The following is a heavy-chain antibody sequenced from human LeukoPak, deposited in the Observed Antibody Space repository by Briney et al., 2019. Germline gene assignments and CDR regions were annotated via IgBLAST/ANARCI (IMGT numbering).Heavy chain of an antibody. V-gene: IGHV4-61*02. CDR2: IYTSGST. J-gene: IGHJ4*02. CDR3: ARDVTRFWSGYFES. CDR1: GGSIGSGSYY. Sequence: SETLSLTCTASGGSIGSGSYYWSWIRQPAGKGLEWIGRIYTSGSTNYNPSLKSRVTISVDTSKNQFSLKLSSVTAADTAVYYCARDVTRFWSGYFESWGQGTLVTVSS. D-gene: IGHD3-3*01.